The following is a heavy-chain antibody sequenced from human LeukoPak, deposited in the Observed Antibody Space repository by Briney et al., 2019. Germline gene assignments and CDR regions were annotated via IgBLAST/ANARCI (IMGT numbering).Heavy chain of an antibody. D-gene: IGHD5-12*01. CDR2: ISSSSSDI. CDR1: GFTFSNYS. V-gene: IGHV3-21*01. CDR3: ARESGYDIDFDY. J-gene: IGHJ4*02. Sequence: GGSLRLSCAASGFTFSNYSLNWVRQAPGKGLEWVSSISSSSSDIYYADSVKGRFTISRDNAKNSLYLQMNSLRAEDTAVHYCARESGYDIDFDYWGQGALVTVPS.